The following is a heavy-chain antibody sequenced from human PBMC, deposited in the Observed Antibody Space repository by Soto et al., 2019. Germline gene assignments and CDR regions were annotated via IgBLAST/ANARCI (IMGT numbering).Heavy chain of an antibody. J-gene: IGHJ3*02. V-gene: IGHV6-1*01. CDR1: GNSVSSNSAS. Sequence: SHTLSLTCAISGNSVSSNSASLNFINQSPSRGLEWLGRTYYRSKWYNDYAVSVKSRITINPDTSKNQFSLQLNSVTPEDTAVYYCAATLELPGGAFDIWGQGTMVTVSS. D-gene: IGHD1-7*01. CDR2: TYYRSKWYN. CDR3: AATLELPGGAFDI.